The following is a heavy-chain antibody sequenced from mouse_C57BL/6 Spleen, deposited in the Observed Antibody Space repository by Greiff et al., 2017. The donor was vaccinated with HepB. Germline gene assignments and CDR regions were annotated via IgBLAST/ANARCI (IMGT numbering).Heavy chain of an antibody. D-gene: IGHD1-1*01. CDR3: ARRELRGSSYYWYFDV. Sequence: QVQLQQPGAELVKPGASVKMSCKASGYTFTSYWITWVKQRPGQGLEWIGDIYPGSGSTNYNEKFKSKATLTVDTSSSTAYMQLSSLTSEDSAVYYCARRELRGSSYYWYFDVWGTGTTVTVSS. CDR1: GYTFTSYW. CDR2: IYPGSGST. V-gene: IGHV1-55*01. J-gene: IGHJ1*03.